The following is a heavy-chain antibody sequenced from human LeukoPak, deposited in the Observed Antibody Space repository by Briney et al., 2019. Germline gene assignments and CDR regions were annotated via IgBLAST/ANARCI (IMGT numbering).Heavy chain of an antibody. Sequence: PGGSLRLSCAASGFTFSDYYKSWICQAPGKGLEWVAYISSSGSTIYYADSVKGRFTISRDNAKNSLYLQMNSLRAEDTAVYYCARGAPLGYCSSTSCRRESTAIDYWGQGTVVTVSS. D-gene: IGHD2-2*01. J-gene: IGHJ4*02. CDR3: ARGAPLGYCSSTSCRRESTAIDY. V-gene: IGHV3-11*04. CDR2: ISSSGSTI. CDR1: GFTFSDYY.